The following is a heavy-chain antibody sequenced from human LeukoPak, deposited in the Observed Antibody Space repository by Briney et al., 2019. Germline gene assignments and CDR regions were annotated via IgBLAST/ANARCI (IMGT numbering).Heavy chain of an antibody. CDR2: IYTSGST. V-gene: IGHV4-61*02. Sequence: SQTLSLTCTVSGGSISSGSYYWSWIRQPAGKGLEWIGRIYTSGSTNYNPSLKSRVTISVDTSKNQFSLTLSSVTAADPAVYYCARDDDSSGYYFYAFDIWGQGTMVTVSS. CDR3: ARDDDSSGYYFYAFDI. CDR1: GGSISSGSYY. J-gene: IGHJ3*02. D-gene: IGHD3-22*01.